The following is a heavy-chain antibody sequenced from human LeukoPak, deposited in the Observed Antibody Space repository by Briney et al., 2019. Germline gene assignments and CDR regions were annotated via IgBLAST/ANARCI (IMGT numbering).Heavy chain of an antibody. CDR2: IRYDGSNK. J-gene: IGHJ4*02. CDR3: AKDYSHLWFGELSH. CDR1: GFTFSSYG. Sequence: GGSLRLSCAASGFTFSSYGMHWVRQAPGKGLEWVAFIRYDGSNKYYADSVKGRFTISRDNSKNTLYLQMHSLRAEDPAVYYCAKDYSHLWFGELSHWGQGTLVTVSS. V-gene: IGHV3-30*02. D-gene: IGHD3-10*01.